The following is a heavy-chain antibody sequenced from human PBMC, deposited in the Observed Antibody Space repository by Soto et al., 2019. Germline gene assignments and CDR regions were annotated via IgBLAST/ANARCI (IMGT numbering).Heavy chain of an antibody. CDR1: GFTVSSNY. D-gene: IGHD3-10*01. V-gene: IGHV3-53*01. CDR2: IYSGGST. J-gene: IGHJ6*02. CDR3: AREGSLLSYGMDV. Sequence: GGSLRLSCAASGFTVSSNYMSWVRQAPGKGLEWVSVIYSGGSTYYADSVKGRFTISRDNSKNTLYLQMNSLRAEDTAVYYCAREGSLLSYGMDVWGQGTTVTVSS.